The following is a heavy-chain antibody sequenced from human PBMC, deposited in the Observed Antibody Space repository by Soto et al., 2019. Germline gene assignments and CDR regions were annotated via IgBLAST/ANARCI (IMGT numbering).Heavy chain of an antibody. D-gene: IGHD1-1*01. J-gene: IGHJ4*02. V-gene: IGHV3-23*01. Sequence: EVQLLESGGGLVQPGGSLRLSCAASGFTFSSYAMSWVRQAPGKGLEWVSVISGSGGNTYYADSVKGRFTFSRDNSKNTMYLQMDSLMAEDTGVYYCAREELERQGSGFDYWGQGTLVTVSS. CDR3: AREELERQGSGFDY. CDR2: ISGSGGNT. CDR1: GFTFSSYA.